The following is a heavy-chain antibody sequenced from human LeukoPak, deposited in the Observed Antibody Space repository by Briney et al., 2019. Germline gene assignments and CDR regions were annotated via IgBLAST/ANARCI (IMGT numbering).Heavy chain of an antibody. Sequence: SETLSLTCTVSGGSISSYYWSWIRQPPGKGLEWIGYIYYSGSTNYNPSLKSRVTISVDTSKNQFSLKLSSVTAADTAVYYCASVTRYYFDYWGQGTLVTVSS. J-gene: IGHJ4*02. D-gene: IGHD4-17*01. CDR3: ASVTRYYFDY. V-gene: IGHV4-59*01. CDR2: IYYSGST. CDR1: GGSISSYY.